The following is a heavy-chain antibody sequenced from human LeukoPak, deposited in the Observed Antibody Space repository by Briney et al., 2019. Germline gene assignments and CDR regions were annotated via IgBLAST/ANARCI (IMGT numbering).Heavy chain of an antibody. CDR1: GGSFSGYY. CDR2: INHSGST. CDR3: ARWGRGDGYNYRGYYYYYMDV. J-gene: IGHJ6*03. Sequence: SETLSLTCAVYGGSFSGYYWSWIRQPPGKGLEWIGEINHSGSTNYNPSLKSRVTISVDTSKNQFSLKLSSVTAADTAVYYCARWGRGDGYNYRGYYYYYMDVWGKGTTVTVSS. V-gene: IGHV4-34*01. D-gene: IGHD5-24*01.